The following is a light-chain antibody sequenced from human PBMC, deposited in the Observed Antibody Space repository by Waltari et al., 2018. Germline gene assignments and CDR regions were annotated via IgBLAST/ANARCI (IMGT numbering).Light chain of an antibody. V-gene: IGKV1-17*01. Sequence: DIQMTLSPASLSASLGDRVTITCRASQDIGSDLGWYQQKPGKAPKRLIYSASNLQSGVPSRFSGSGSGTEFALTISSLQPEDFATYYCLQHSTYPPTFGQGTKLDIK. CDR1: QDIGSD. CDR2: SAS. CDR3: LQHSTYPPT. J-gene: IGKJ2*01.